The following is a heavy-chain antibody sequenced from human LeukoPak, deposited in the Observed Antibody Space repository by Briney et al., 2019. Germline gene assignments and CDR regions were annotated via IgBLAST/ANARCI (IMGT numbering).Heavy chain of an antibody. J-gene: IGHJ5*02. Sequence: GGSLRLSCAASGFTFDDYAMHWVRQAPGKGLEWVAVISYDGSNKYYADSVKGRFTISRDNSKNTLYLQMNSLRAEDTAVYYCARQGKEAAAGNNWFDPWGQGTLVTVSS. CDR3: ARQGKEAAAGNNWFDP. CDR1: GFTFDDYA. D-gene: IGHD6-13*01. V-gene: IGHV3-30-3*01. CDR2: ISYDGSNK.